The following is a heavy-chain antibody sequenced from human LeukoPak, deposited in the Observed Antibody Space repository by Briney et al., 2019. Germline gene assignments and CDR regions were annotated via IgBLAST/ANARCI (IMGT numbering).Heavy chain of an antibody. CDR1: GFTFSSYA. CDR2: ISGSGGST. J-gene: IGHJ4*02. Sequence: GGSLRLCCAASGFTFSSYAMSWVRQAPGKGLEWVSSISGSGGSTYNADSVKGRFTISRDNSKSTLYLQINSLRAEDTAVYYCARGYSSGWSPFDYWGQGTLVTVSS. CDR3: ARGYSSGWSPFDY. V-gene: IGHV3-23*01. D-gene: IGHD6-19*01.